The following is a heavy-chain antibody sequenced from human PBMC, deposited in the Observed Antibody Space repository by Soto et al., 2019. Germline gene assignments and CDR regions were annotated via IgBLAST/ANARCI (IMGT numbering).Heavy chain of an antibody. V-gene: IGHV4-34*01. CDR3: PRYVSYGWSSESLDV. D-gene: IGHD6-19*01. J-gene: IGHJ6*02. CDR1: GDSLRGQS. Sequence: PSETLSLTCAVVGDSLRGQSWNWIRQSPGKGLEWIGELDQSGGTNYNPSLKSRAIISADTSNNQFSLTFTSVTASDTSVYYCPRYVSYGWSSESLDVWGQGTTVTSP. CDR2: LDQSGGT.